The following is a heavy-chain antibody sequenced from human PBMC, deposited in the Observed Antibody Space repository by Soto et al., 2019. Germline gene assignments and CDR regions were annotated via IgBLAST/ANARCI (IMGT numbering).Heavy chain of an antibody. CDR3: ARAYTEDIVVVQAARGGMDV. D-gene: IGHD2-2*01. J-gene: IGHJ6*02. CDR2: ISSSSSYI. Sequence: PGGSLRLSCAASGFTFSSYSMNWVRQAPGKGLEWVSSISSSSSYIYYADSVKGRFTISRDNAKNSLYLQMNSLRAEDTAVYYCARAYTEDIVVVQAARGGMDVWGQGTTVTVSS. V-gene: IGHV3-21*01. CDR1: GFTFSSYS.